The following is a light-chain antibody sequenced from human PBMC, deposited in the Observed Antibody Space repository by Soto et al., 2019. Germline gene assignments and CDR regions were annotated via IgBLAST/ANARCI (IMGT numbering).Light chain of an antibody. J-gene: IGKJ4*01. V-gene: IGKV1-33*01. CDR2: DAS. CDR1: QDIRYY. CDR3: QQYADLPLT. Sequence: DIQMTQSPSSLSASVGDRVTITCQTSQDIRYYLNWYQQKPGKAPKLLIYDASNLETGVPSRFSGGGSGTDFTFTISSLLPEDVGTYYCQQYADLPLTFGGGTKVEIK.